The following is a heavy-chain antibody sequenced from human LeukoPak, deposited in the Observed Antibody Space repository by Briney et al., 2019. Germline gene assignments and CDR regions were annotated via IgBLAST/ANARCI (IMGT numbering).Heavy chain of an antibody. CDR2: MSGDGGST. CDR3: AKDITGSDY. CDR1: GFTFDDYA. V-gene: IGHV3-43*02. J-gene: IGHJ4*02. Sequence: GGSLRLSCADSGFTFDDYAMHWVGQAPGKGLEGVSLMSGDGGSTYYADSVKGRFTISRDNSKNSLYLQMNSLRTEDTALYYCAKDITGSDYWGQGTLVTVSS. D-gene: IGHD2-8*02.